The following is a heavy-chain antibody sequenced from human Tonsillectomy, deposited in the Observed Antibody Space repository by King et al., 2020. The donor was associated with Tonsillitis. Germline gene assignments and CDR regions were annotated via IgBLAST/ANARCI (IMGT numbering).Heavy chain of an antibody. Sequence: VQLVESGGGLVKPGGSLRLSCAASGFTFSDYYMSWIRQAPGKGLEWVSYISSSSSYTNYADSVKGRFTISRDNAKNSLYLQMNSLRAEDTAMYYCARAPRGYCSGGSCYSGAWFDPWGQGTLVTVSS. J-gene: IGHJ5*02. CDR2: ISSSSSYT. CDR3: ARAPRGYCSGGSCYSGAWFDP. D-gene: IGHD2-15*01. CDR1: GFTFSDYY. V-gene: IGHV3-11*06.